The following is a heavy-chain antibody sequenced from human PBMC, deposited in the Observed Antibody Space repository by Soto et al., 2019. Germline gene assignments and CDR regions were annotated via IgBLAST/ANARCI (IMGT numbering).Heavy chain of an antibody. CDR3: ARHRVNYYGSGSYYNP. CDR1: GGSISSSSYY. D-gene: IGHD3-10*01. CDR2: IFYSGST. J-gene: IGHJ5*02. V-gene: IGHV4-39*01. Sequence: PSETLSLTCTVSGGSISSSSYYWGWIRQPPGKGLEWIGSIFYSGSTYYNPSLKSRVTISVDTSKNQFSLKLSSVTAADTAVYYCARHRVNYYGSGSYYNPWGQGTLVTVSS.